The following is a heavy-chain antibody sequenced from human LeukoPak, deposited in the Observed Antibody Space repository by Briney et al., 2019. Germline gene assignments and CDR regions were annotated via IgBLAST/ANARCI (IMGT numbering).Heavy chain of an antibody. D-gene: IGHD3-10*01. CDR3: ARLFHYGSGSYYLDAFDI. J-gene: IGHJ3*02. V-gene: IGHV4-59*08. CDR1: GGSISSYY. Sequence: PSETLSLTCTVSGGSISSYYWSWIRQPPGKGLEWIGYIYYGDNTKYNSSLKSRVTISLDTSKNQFSLRLRSVTAAETAMYYCARLFHYGSGSYYLDAFDIWGQGKMVTVSS. CDR2: IYYGDNT.